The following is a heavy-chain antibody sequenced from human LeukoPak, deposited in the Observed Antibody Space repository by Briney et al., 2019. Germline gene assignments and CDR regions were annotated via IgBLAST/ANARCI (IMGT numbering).Heavy chain of an antibody. CDR3: ASVVVVPAHTHLGAFDI. CDR1: GYTFTSYA. CDR2: INAGNGNT. V-gene: IGHV1-3*01. D-gene: IGHD2-2*01. J-gene: IGHJ3*02. Sequence: ASVKVSCKASGYTFTSYAMHWVRQAPGQRLEWMGWINAGNGNTKYSQKFQGRVTITRDTSASTAYMELSSLRSEDTAVYYCASVVVVPAHTHLGAFDIWGQGTMVTVSS.